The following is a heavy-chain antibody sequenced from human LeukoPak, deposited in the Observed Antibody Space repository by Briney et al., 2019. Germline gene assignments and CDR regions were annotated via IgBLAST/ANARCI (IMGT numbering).Heavy chain of an antibody. V-gene: IGHV3-11*01. CDR1: GFTFSDYY. J-gene: IGHJ4*02. CDR3: ARYGARGAYSSGWQVGY. D-gene: IGHD6-19*01. Sequence: KPGGSLRLSCAASGFTFSDYYMNWIRQAPGKGLQWVSYISSSGSTIYYADSVKGRFTISRDNAKNSLYLQMNSLRAEDTAIYYCARYGARGAYSSGWQVGYWGQGTLVTVSS. CDR2: ISSSGSTI.